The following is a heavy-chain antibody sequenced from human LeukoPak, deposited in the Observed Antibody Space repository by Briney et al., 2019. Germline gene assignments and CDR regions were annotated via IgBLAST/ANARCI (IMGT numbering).Heavy chain of an antibody. CDR1: GFTFDDYA. V-gene: IGHV3-9*01. Sequence: GRSLRLSCAASGFTFDDYAMHWVRQAPGKGLEWVSGISWNSGSIGYADSVKGRFTISRDNAKNSLYLQMNSLRAEDTALYYCAKDSRHYYDSSGLPGYYYGMDVWGQGTTVTVSS. CDR3: AKDSRHYYDSSGLPGYYYGMDV. J-gene: IGHJ6*02. D-gene: IGHD3-22*01. CDR2: ISWNSGSI.